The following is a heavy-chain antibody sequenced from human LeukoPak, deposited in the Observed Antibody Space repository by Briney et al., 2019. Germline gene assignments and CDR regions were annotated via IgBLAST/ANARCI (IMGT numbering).Heavy chain of an antibody. J-gene: IGHJ4*02. D-gene: IGHD2-15*01. Sequence: GGSLRLSCAASGFTFSSYWMSWVRQAPGKGLEWVANIKQDGSEKYYVDSVKGRFTISRDNAKNSLYLQMNSLRAEDTAVYYCAREQVVVAATFDCFDYWGQGTLVTVSS. CDR2: IKQDGSEK. V-gene: IGHV3-7*01. CDR1: GFTFSSYW. CDR3: AREQVVVAATFDCFDY.